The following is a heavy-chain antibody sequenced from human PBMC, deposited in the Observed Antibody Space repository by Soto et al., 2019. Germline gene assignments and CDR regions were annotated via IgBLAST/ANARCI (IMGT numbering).Heavy chain of an antibody. Sequence: SVKVSCKASGGTFSSYTISWVRQAPGQGLEWMGRIIPILGIANYAQKFQGRVTITADKSTSTAYMELSSLRSEDTAVYYCARAPEMVRGVIVQAFDIWGQGTMVTVSS. J-gene: IGHJ3*02. CDR3: ARAPEMVRGVIVQAFDI. CDR1: GGTFSSYT. CDR2: IIPILGIA. D-gene: IGHD3-10*01. V-gene: IGHV1-69*02.